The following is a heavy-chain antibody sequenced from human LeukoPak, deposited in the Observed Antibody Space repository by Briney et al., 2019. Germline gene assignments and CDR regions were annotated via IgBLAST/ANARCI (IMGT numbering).Heavy chain of an antibody. CDR2: IYYSGST. CDR1: GGSISSHY. D-gene: IGHD3-16*01. J-gene: IGHJ5*02. CDR3: AVRGTWGWFDP. V-gene: IGHV4-59*11. Sequence: PSETLSLTCTVSGGSISSHYWSWIRKPPGKGLEWIGYIYYSGSTNYNPSLKSRVTISVDTSKNQFSLNLSSVTAADTAVYYCAVRGTWGWFDPWGQGTLVTVSS.